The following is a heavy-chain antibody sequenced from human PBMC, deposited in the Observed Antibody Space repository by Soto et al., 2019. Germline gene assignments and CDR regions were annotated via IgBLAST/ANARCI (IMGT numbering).Heavy chain of an antibody. D-gene: IGHD2-15*01. V-gene: IGHV4-31*03. J-gene: IGHJ4*02. CDR3: ARGHCSGGSCSYYFDY. Sequence: QVQLQESGPGLVKPSQTLSLTCTVSGGSISSGGYYWSWIRQHPGKGLEWIGYISYSGSTYYNPSLMSRVTISVDTSKNQFSLKLSSVTAADTAVYYCARGHCSGGSCSYYFDYWGQGTLVTVSS. CDR1: GGSISSGGYY. CDR2: ISYSGST.